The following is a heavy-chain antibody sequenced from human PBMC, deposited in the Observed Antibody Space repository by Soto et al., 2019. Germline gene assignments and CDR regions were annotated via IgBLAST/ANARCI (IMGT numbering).Heavy chain of an antibody. Sequence: QVQLVQSGAEVKKPGSSVKVSCKASGGTFSSYAISWVRQAPGQGLEWMGGIIPIFGTANYAQKFQGRVTITADESTSTAYMELSSLRSEDTAVYYCASLNPPFHSSGYYFPFGYWGQGTLVTVSS. CDR1: GGTFSSYA. V-gene: IGHV1-69*01. CDR2: IIPIFGTA. J-gene: IGHJ4*02. D-gene: IGHD3-22*01. CDR3: ASLNPPFHSSGYYFPFGY.